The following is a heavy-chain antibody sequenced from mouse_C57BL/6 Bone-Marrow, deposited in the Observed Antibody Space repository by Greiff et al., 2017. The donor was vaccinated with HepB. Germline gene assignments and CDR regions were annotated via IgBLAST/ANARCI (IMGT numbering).Heavy chain of an antibody. Sequence: QVQLKESGAELARPGASVKLSCKASGYTFTSYGISWVKQRTGQGLEWIGEIYPRSGNTYYNEKFKGKATLTADNSSSTAYMELRSLTSEDSAVYFCAPLYDYDNTFAYWGQGTLVTVSA. CDR3: APLYDYDNTFAY. CDR2: IYPRSGNT. V-gene: IGHV1-81*01. J-gene: IGHJ3*01. CDR1: GYTFTSYG. D-gene: IGHD2-4*01.